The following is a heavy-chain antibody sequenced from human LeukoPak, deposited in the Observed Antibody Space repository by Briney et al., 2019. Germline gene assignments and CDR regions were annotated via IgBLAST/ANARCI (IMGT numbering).Heavy chain of an antibody. CDR1: GGTFSSYA. CDR3: ARCIQYYYDSSGYYHYYYYMDV. V-gene: IGHV1-69*13. J-gene: IGHJ6*03. D-gene: IGHD3-22*01. CDR2: IIPIFGTA. Sequence: ASVKVSCKASGGTFSSYAISWVRQAPGQGLEWMGGIIPIFGTANYAQKFQGRVTITADESTSTAYMELSSLRSEDTAVYYCARCIQYYYDSSGYYHYYYYMDVWGKGTTVTISS.